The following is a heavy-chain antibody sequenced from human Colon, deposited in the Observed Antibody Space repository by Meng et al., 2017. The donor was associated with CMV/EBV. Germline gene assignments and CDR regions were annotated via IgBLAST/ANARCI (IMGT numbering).Heavy chain of an antibody. CDR1: GFSLSTITVS. CDR2: IHGDDTN. J-gene: IGHJ4*02. CDR3: VQRHSSSTGEVH. Sequence: TFNGSGPTLVKPPQTPTLPCPFSGFSLSTITVSVGWTRQPPGKALEWLALIHGDDTNEYNPSLSNRLTVTRDTSKNQVFLTLTNVDPVDTGTYYCVQRHSSSTGEVHWGQGTLVSVSS. D-gene: IGHD6-6*01. V-gene: IGHV2-5*02.